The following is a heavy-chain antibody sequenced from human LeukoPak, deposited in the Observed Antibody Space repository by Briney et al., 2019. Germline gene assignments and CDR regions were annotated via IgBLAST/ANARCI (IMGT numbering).Heavy chain of an antibody. CDR1: GFTFSSYS. D-gene: IGHD3-10*01. V-gene: IGHV3-21*01. Sequence: PGGSLRLSCAASGFTFSSYSMNWVRQAPGKGLEWVSSISSSSSYIYYADSVKGRFTISRDNAKNSLYLQMNSLRAEDTAVYYCARDMARGVIIGGDYWGQGTLVTVSS. CDR2: ISSSSSYI. CDR3: ARDMARGVIIGGDY. J-gene: IGHJ4*02.